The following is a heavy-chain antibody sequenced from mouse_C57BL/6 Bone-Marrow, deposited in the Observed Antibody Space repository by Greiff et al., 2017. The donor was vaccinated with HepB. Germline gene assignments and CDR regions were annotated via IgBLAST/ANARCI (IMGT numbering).Heavy chain of an antibody. Sequence: VMLVESGAELVRPGSSVKISCKASGYAFSNYWMNWVKQRPGQGLEWIGQIYPGDGDSNHNGKFKGKATLTADKSSSAAYMQLSSLTSEDSAVYFCARGARATGFDSWGQGTTLTVSS. CDR3: ARGARATGFDS. CDR2: IYPGDGDS. J-gene: IGHJ2*01. V-gene: IGHV1-80*01. D-gene: IGHD3-1*01. CDR1: GYAFSNYW.